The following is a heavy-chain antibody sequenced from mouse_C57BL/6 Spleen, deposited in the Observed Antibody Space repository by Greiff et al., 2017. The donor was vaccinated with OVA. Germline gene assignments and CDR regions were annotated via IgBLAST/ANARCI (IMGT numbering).Heavy chain of an antibody. CDR1: GYSITSGYY. J-gene: IGHJ4*01. D-gene: IGHD1-1*01. Sequence: EVKLMESGPGLVKPSQSLSLTCSVTGYSITSGYYWNWIRQFPGNKLEWMGYISYDGSNNYNPSLKNRISITRDTSKNQFFLKLNSVTTEDTATYYCAREEYYGSSYYAMDYWGQGTSVTVSS. V-gene: IGHV3-6*01. CDR2: ISYDGSN. CDR3: AREEYYGSSYYAMDY.